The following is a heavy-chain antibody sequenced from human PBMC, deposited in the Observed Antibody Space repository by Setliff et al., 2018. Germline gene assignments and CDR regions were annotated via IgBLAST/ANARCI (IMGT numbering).Heavy chain of an antibody. V-gene: IGHV3-21*01. Sequence: PGGSLRLSCAASGFTFSNFGMNWVRQAPGKGLEWVSSISGSGTYTYTADSVKGRFTISRDNAKNSLYLQMSSLRAEDTAVYFCARHNTNLQPNDYWGQGTLVTVSS. CDR2: ISGSGTYT. CDR1: GFTFSNFG. CDR3: ARHNTNLQPNDY. J-gene: IGHJ4*02. D-gene: IGHD1-1*01.